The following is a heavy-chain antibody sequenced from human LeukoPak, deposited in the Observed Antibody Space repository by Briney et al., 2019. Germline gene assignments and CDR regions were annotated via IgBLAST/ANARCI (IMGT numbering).Heavy chain of an antibody. CDR1: GGPINSYY. J-gene: IGHJ4*02. CDR2: IFYSGST. D-gene: IGHD6-19*01. Sequence: SETLSLTCTVSGGPINSYYWSWIRQPPGKGLEWIGSIFYSGSTNFNPSLKSRITISVDRSKSQFSLKMRSVTAADTAVYYCARSTGWYAFSWGQGILVTVSS. CDR3: ARSTGWYAFS. V-gene: IGHV4-59*01.